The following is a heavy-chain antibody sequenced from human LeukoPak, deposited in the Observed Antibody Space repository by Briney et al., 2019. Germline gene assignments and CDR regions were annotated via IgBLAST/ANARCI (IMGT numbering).Heavy chain of an antibody. CDR2: INHSGST. J-gene: IGHJ4*02. CDR1: GGSFSGYY. D-gene: IGHD6-6*01. CDR3: ARGYSSSSSLGSFDY. Sequence: PSETLSLTCAVYGGSFSGYYWSWIRQPPGKGLEWIGEINHSGSTNYNPSLKSRVTISVDTSKNQFSLKLSSVTAADTAVYYCARGYSSSSSLGSFDYWGQGTLVTVSS. V-gene: IGHV4-34*01.